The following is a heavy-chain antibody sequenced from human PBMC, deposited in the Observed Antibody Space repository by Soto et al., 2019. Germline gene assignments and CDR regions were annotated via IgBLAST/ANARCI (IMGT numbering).Heavy chain of an antibody. CDR1: GYTFTGYG. CDR2: ITPYNGNT. CDR3: AIAVVPRDY. D-gene: IGHD2-2*01. J-gene: IGHJ4*02. Sequence: QVQLVKSGAEVKKPGASVKVSCKASGYTFTGYGITWGRQTPGQGLEWMGWITPYNGNTNYAQSLQGRVNMTTDTSTNTAYMELRRLRSDDTAVYYCAIAVVPRDYWGQGTRVTVAS. V-gene: IGHV1-18*01.